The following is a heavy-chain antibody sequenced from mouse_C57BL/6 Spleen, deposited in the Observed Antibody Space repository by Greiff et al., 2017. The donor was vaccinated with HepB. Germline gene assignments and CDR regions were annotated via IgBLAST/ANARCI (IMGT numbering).Heavy chain of an antibody. D-gene: IGHD2-4*01. Sequence: DVQLVESGGDLVKPGGSLKLSCAATGFTFSSYGMSWVRQTPDKRLAWVATISSGGSYTYYPDSVKGRFTISRDNAKNALYLQMSSLKSEDTAMYYCARTDYPNYFDYWGQGTTLTVSS. CDR2: ISSGGSYT. CDR1: GFTFSSYG. V-gene: IGHV5-6*01. J-gene: IGHJ2*01. CDR3: ARTDYPNYFDY.